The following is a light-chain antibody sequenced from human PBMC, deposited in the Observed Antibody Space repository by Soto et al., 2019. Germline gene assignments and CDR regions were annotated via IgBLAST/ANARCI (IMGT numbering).Light chain of an antibody. CDR1: QSISSY. J-gene: IGKJ2*01. Sequence: DIQMTQSPSSLSASVGDRVTNTCRASQSISSYVNWYQQKPGKAPKLLIYAASSLQSGIPSRFSGSGSGTDFTLNISSLQPEDFATYYCQQSYSTPPYTVGQGTKLEIQ. CDR3: QQSYSTPPYT. V-gene: IGKV1-39*01. CDR2: AAS.